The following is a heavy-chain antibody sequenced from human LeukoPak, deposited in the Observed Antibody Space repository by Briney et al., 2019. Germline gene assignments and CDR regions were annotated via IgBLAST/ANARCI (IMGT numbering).Heavy chain of an antibody. CDR2: IYYSGST. V-gene: IGHV4-59*01. J-gene: IGHJ4*02. Sequence: SETLSLTCTVSGVSISSYYWSWIRQPPGKGLEWIGYIYYSGSTNYNPSLKSRVTISVDTSKNQFSLKLSSVTAADTAVYYCARAVSYSSSYYPTWGQGTLVTVSS. D-gene: IGHD6-13*01. CDR1: GVSISSYY. CDR3: ARAVSYSSSYYPT.